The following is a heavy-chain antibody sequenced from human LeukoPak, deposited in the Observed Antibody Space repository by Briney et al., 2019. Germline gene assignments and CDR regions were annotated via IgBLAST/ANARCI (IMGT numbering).Heavy chain of an antibody. CDR1: GFTFSSYW. V-gene: IGHV3-74*01. CDR2: INSDGSTA. CDR3: ARGIGYFDWLFLY. J-gene: IGHJ4*02. Sequence: GGSLRLSCAASGFTFSSYWMHWVRQAPGKGLVWVSRINSDGSTADYAGSVKGRFTISRDSARNSLFLQMNSLRAEDTAVYYCARGIGYFDWLFLYWGQGTLLTVSS. D-gene: IGHD3-9*01.